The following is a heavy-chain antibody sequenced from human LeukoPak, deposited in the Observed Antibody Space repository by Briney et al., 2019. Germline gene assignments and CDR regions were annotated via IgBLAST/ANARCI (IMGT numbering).Heavy chain of an antibody. V-gene: IGHV4-34*01. CDR2: INHSGST. D-gene: IGHD5-18*01. J-gene: IGHJ4*02. CDR1: GGSFSGYY. Sequence: SETLSLTCAVYGGSFSGYYWSWIRQPPGKGVEWIGEINHSGSTNYNPSLKSRVTISVDTSKNQFSLKLSSVTAADTAVYYCARRQLWSTFDYWGQGTLVTVSS. CDR3: ARRQLWSTFDY.